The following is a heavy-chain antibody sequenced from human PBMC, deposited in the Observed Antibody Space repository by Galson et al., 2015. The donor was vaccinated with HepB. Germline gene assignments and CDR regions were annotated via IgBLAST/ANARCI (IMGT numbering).Heavy chain of an antibody. CDR3: ARDSYYSGSYNGH. Sequence: SLRLSCAASGFTFSSYWMSWVRQAPGKGLEWVANIKQDGSEKYYVDSVKGRFTISRDNAKNSLYLQMNSLRAEDTAVYYCARDSYYSGSYNGHWGQGTLVTVSS. CDR1: GFTFSSYW. J-gene: IGHJ4*02. CDR2: IKQDGSEK. V-gene: IGHV3-7*03. D-gene: IGHD1-26*01.